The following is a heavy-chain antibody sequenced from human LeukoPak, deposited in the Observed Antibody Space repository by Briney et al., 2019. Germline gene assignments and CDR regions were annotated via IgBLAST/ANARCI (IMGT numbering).Heavy chain of an antibody. Sequence: PGGSLRLSCAASGFTFSGSAMHWVRQASGKGLEWVGRIRSKANSYATAYAASVKGRFTISRDDSKNTAYLQMNSLRPEDTAVYYCARDGRGSSNDFDYWGQGTLVTVSS. D-gene: IGHD1-26*01. V-gene: IGHV3-73*01. CDR2: IRSKANSYAT. CDR1: GFTFSGSA. J-gene: IGHJ4*02. CDR3: ARDGRGSSNDFDY.